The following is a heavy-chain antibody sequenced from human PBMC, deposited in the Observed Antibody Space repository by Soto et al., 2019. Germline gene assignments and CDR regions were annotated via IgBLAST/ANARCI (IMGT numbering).Heavy chain of an antibody. J-gene: IGHJ6*02. CDR1: GGSISSYY. CDR3: AREAISNLRVGYGMDV. V-gene: IGHV4-59*01. CDR2: IYYSGST. Sequence: KPSETLSLTCTVSGGSISSYYWSWIRQPPGKGLEWIGYIYYSGSTNYNPSLKSRVTISVDTSKNQFSLKLSSVTAADTAVYYCAREAISNLRVGYGMDVWGLGTTVTVSS. D-gene: IGHD4-4*01.